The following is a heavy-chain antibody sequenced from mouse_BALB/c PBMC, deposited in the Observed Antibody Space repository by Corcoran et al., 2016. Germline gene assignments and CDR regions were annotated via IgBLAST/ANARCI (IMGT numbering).Heavy chain of an antibody. V-gene: IGHV1-84*02. CDR1: GYTFSDYY. J-gene: IGHJ4*01. Sequence: QIQLQQSGPELVKPGASVKISCKASGYTFSDYYITWVKQKPGQGLEWIGWIYPGSGNTTYNEKFKGKATLTVDTSSSTAYMQLSSLTSEDTAVYCCARGLGHYAMDYWGQGTSVTVSS. CDR3: ARGLGHYAMDY. D-gene: IGHD3-3*01. CDR2: IYPGSGNT.